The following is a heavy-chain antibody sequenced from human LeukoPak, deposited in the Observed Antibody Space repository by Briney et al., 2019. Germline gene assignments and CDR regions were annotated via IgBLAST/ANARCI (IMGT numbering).Heavy chain of an antibody. D-gene: IGHD2-2*01. V-gene: IGHV1-8*01. Sequence: ASVKVSCKASGYTFTSYDINGVRQATGQGLEWMGWMNPNTGNTGYTQKFQGRVTMTRNTSISTAYMELTSLRSEDTAVYYCARTSTRSFDWFDPWGQGTLVTVSS. CDR1: GYTFTSYD. CDR3: ARTSTRSFDWFDP. CDR2: MNPNTGNT. J-gene: IGHJ5*02.